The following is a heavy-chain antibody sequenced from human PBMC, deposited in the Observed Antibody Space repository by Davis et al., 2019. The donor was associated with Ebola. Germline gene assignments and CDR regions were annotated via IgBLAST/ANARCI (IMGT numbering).Heavy chain of an antibody. CDR2: IIPIFGTA. CDR1: GYTFTSYA. CDR3: ARDRLAVAADY. D-gene: IGHD6-19*01. V-gene: IGHV1-69*05. J-gene: IGHJ4*02. Sequence: AASVKVSCKASGYTFTSYAMHWVRQAPGQGLEWMGGIIPIFGTANYAQKFQGRVTMTTDTSTSTAYMELRSLRSDDTAVYYCARDRLAVAADYWGQGTLVTVSS.